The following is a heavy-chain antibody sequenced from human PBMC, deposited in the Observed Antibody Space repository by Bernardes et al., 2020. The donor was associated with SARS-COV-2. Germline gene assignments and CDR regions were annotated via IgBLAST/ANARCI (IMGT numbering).Heavy chain of an antibody. CDR2: ISYDGGNK. J-gene: IGHJ4*02. Sequence: GGSLRLSCAASGFTFSSYDIHWVRQAPGKGLEWVALISYDGGNKYYADSVKGRFTISRDNSKNTLYLQVNSLRAEDTAVYYCVRDSSSWFYIDYWGQGTLVTVSS. CDR3: VRDSSSWFYIDY. D-gene: IGHD6-13*01. CDR1: GFTFSSYD. V-gene: IGHV3-33*01.